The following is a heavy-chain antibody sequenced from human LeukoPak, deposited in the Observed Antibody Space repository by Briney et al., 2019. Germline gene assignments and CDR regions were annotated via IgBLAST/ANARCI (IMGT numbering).Heavy chain of an antibody. CDR2: INWNGGST. CDR3: ARDGNCSGGSCYSGYYYYSMDV. D-gene: IGHD2-15*01. Sequence: GGSLRLSCAASGFTFDDYGMSWVRQAPGKGLEWVSGINWNGGSTGYADSVKGRFTISRDNAKNSLYLQMSSLRAEDTAVYYCARDGNCSGGSCYSGYYYYSMDVWGKGTTVTVSS. J-gene: IGHJ6*03. CDR1: GFTFDDYG. V-gene: IGHV3-20*04.